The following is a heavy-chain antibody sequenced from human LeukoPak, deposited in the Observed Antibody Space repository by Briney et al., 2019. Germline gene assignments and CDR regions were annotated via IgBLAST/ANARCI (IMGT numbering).Heavy chain of an antibody. Sequence: SQTLSLTCAVPGGSISSGGYSWSWIRQPPGKGLEWIGYIYHSGSTYYNPSLKSRVTISVDRSKNQFSLKLSSVTAADTAVYYCARDFPGGWFDPWGQGTLVTVSS. V-gene: IGHV4-30-2*01. J-gene: IGHJ5*02. CDR2: IYHSGST. CDR3: ARDFPGGWFDP. CDR1: GGSISSGGYS.